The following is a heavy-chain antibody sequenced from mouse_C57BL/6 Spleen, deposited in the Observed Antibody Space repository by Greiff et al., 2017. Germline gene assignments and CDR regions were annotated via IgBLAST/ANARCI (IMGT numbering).Heavy chain of an antibody. Sequence: QVQLQQPGAELVRPGTSVKLSCKASGYTFTSYWMHWVKQRPGQGLEWIGVIDPSDSYTNYNQKFKGKATLTVDTSSSTAYMQLSSLTSEDSAVYYCARSGYGNYVGYFDYWGQGTTLTVSS. CDR3: ARSGYGNYVGYFDY. V-gene: IGHV1-59*01. CDR2: IDPSDSYT. CDR1: GYTFTSYW. J-gene: IGHJ2*01. D-gene: IGHD2-1*01.